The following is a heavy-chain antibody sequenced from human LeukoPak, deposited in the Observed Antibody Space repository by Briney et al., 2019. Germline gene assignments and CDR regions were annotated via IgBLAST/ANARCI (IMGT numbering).Heavy chain of an antibody. CDR3: ARDLTVVVVAASDHDAFDI. J-gene: IGHJ3*02. Sequence: GASLRLSCAASGFTFSSYSMNWVRQAPGKGLKRVSYISSSSSTIYYADSVKGRFTISRDNAKNSLYLHMNSLRADDTAVYYCARDLTVVVVAASDHDAFDIWGQGTMVIVSS. V-gene: IGHV3-48*01. CDR1: GFTFSSYS. CDR2: ISSSSSTI. D-gene: IGHD2-15*01.